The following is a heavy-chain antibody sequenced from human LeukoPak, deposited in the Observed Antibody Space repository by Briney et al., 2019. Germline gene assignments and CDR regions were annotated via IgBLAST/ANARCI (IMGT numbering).Heavy chain of an antibody. CDR2: IYYSGST. Sequence: SETLSLTCTVSGGSISSSSYYWGWIRQPPGKGLEWIGSIYYSGSTYYNPSLKSRVTISVDMSKNQFSLKLSSVTAADTAVYYCASHSSSARGVWFDPWGQGTLVTVSS. CDR1: GGSISSSSYY. V-gene: IGHV4-39*07. J-gene: IGHJ5*02. CDR3: ASHSSSARGVWFDP. D-gene: IGHD6-13*01.